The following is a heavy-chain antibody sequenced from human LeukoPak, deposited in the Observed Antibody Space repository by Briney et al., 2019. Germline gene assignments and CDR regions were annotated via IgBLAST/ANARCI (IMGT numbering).Heavy chain of an antibody. CDR2: IQYDGTDI. J-gene: IGHJ3*02. CDR1: GFTFSYYG. V-gene: IGHV3-30*02. CDR3: STKSRSFAFDM. D-gene: IGHD2-8*01. Sequence: GGSLRLSCAASGFTFSYYGMNWVRQAPGKGLEWVSFIQYDGTDINYADSVKGRLIISRDNYKNTLYLQMDSLRAEDTAVYYCSTKSRSFAFDMWGQGTVVTVSS.